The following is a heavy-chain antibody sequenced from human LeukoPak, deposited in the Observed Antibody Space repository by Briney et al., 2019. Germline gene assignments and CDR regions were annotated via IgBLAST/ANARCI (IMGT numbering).Heavy chain of an antibody. CDR1: GGSISSSSYY. D-gene: IGHD3-3*01. Sequence: KPSETLSLTCTVSGGSISSSSYYWGWIRQPPGKGLEWIGSIYYSGSTYYNPSLKSRVTISVDTSKNPFSLKLSSVTAADTAVYYCARHVYDFWSGALNGYYYMDVWGKGTTVTVSS. J-gene: IGHJ6*03. CDR2: IYYSGST. V-gene: IGHV4-39*01. CDR3: ARHVYDFWSGALNGYYYMDV.